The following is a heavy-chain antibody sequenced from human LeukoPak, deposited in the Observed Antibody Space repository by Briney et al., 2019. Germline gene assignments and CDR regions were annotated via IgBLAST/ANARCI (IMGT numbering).Heavy chain of an antibody. Sequence: PGGSLRLSCAASTFTFSSYNMTWVRQAPGKGLEWVSSISSSGTYIYYRDSVKGRFTISRDNAENSVYLQMNSLRVEDTAIYYCARDRGSYRPIDYWGQGTLVTVSS. CDR3: ARDRGSYRPIDY. J-gene: IGHJ4*02. CDR1: TFTFSSYN. D-gene: IGHD1-26*01. V-gene: IGHV3-21*01. CDR2: ISSSGTYI.